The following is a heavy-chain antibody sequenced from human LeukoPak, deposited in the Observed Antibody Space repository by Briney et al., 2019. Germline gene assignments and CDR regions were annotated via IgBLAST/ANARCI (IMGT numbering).Heavy chain of an antibody. V-gene: IGHV4-4*07. Sequence: SETLSLTCTVSGGSISSYYWSWIRQPAGKGLEWIGRIYTSGSTNYNPSLKSRVTMSVDTSKNQFPLKLSSVTAADTAVYYCASIAPSYYYYYMDVWGKGTTVTVSS. CDR2: IYTSGST. J-gene: IGHJ6*03. CDR3: ASIAPSYYYYYMDV. D-gene: IGHD6-13*01. CDR1: GGSISSYY.